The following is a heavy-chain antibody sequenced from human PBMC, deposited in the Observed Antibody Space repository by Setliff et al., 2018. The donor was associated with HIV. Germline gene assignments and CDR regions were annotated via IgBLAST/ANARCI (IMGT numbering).Heavy chain of an antibody. D-gene: IGHD5-12*01. J-gene: IGHJ6*03. V-gene: IGHV1-3*04. CDR3: ARDHQWLLRGSYYYYYYMDV. Sequence: GASVKVSCKASGYTFTTYAMHWVRQAPGQRLEWMGWINTGNGNTKYSQKFQGRVTITRDTSATTAYMDLSGLRSEDTAVYYCARDHQWLLRGSYYYYYYMDVWGKGTTVTVSS. CDR1: GYTFTTYA. CDR2: INTGNGNT.